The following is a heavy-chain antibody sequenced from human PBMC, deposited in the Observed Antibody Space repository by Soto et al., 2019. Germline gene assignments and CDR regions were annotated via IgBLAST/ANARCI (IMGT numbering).Heavy chain of an antibody. D-gene: IGHD3-22*01. CDR3: ARSYYDSSGYYAPYWFDP. CDR2: IFYSGGT. J-gene: IGHJ5*02. Sequence: PSETLSLTCTVSGGSILDSTYYWAWIRQPPGKGLEWIGTIFYSGGTFYTPSLKSRVTMSVDTSNNQFSLKLSSVTAADTAVYYCARSYYDSSGYYAPYWFDPWGQGTLVTVS. V-gene: IGHV4-39*01. CDR1: GGSILDSTYY.